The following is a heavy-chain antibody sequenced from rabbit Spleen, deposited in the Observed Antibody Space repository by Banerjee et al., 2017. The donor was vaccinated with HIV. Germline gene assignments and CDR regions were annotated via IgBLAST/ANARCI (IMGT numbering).Heavy chain of an antibody. V-gene: IGHV1S43*01. J-gene: IGHJ4*01. CDR3: TRLEVVAGVYYFNL. Sequence: QQQLVESGGGLVKPGASLTLTCKASGVSFSSGYDMCWVRQAPGKGLEWIAYIYPGFDMTNYANSVKGRFTISSDNAQNTVSLQMTSLTASDTATYFCTRLEVVAGVYYFNLWGPGTLVTVS. CDR1: GVSFSSGYD. CDR2: IYPGFDMT. D-gene: IGHD4-1*01.